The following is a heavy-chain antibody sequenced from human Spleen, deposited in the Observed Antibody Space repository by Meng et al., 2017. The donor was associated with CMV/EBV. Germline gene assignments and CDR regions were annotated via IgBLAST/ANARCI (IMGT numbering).Heavy chain of an antibody. CDR3: ARSRYITDVLDY. J-gene: IGHJ4*02. CDR2: IDWDDDK. Sequence: SGPTLVKPTQSLTLTCTFSGFSLTTSGMRVSWIRQPPGKALEWLARIDWDDDKFYRTSLKTRLTISKDTSKNQVVLTMTNTDPEDTATYYCARSRYITDVLDYWGQGILVTVSS. CDR1: GFSLTTSGMR. V-gene: IGHV2-70D*14. D-gene: IGHD1-20*01.